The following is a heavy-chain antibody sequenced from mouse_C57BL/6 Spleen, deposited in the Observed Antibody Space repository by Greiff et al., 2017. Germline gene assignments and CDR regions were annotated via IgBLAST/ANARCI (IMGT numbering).Heavy chain of an antibody. D-gene: IGHD1-1*01. CDR2: ILPGSGST. CDR3: AREGYYYGSSSSFAY. J-gene: IGHJ3*01. V-gene: IGHV1-9*01. Sequence: VKLMESGAELMKPGASVKLSCKATGYTFTGYWIEWVKQRPGHGLEWIGEILPGSGSTNYNEKFKGKATFTADTSSNTAYMQLSSLTTEDSAIYYCAREGYYYGSSSSFAYWGQGTLVTVSA. CDR1: GYTFTGYW.